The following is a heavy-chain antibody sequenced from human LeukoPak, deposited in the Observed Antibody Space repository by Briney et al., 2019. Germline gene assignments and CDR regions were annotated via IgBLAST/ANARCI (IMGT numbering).Heavy chain of an antibody. CDR3: AKGPQLGVRFADY. CDR2: IGDSGAST. V-gene: IGHV3-23*01. D-gene: IGHD3-3*01. Sequence: GGSLRLSCAASRFTFSSYAMNWVRQTPGKGLEWVSSIGDSGASTYYADSVKGRFTISRDNSKNTLYLQMNSLRVEDTAVYYCAKGPQLGVRFADYWGQGTLVTVPS. J-gene: IGHJ4*02. CDR1: RFTFSSYA.